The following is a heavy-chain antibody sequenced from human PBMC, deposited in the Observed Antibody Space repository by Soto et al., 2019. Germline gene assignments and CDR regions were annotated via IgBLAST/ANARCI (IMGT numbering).Heavy chain of an antibody. CDR1: GFTFSSYG. CDR3: AKVMSRAATMYYFDY. J-gene: IGHJ4*02. CDR2: LSYDGSNK. D-gene: IGHD2-15*01. V-gene: IGHV3-30*18. Sequence: VHLVESGGGLVQPGGSLRLSCAASGFTFSSYGMHWVRQAPGKGLEWVAVLSYDGSNKYYADSVKGRFTISRDNSKNTVYLQMNSLRAEDTAVYYCAKVMSRAATMYYFDYWGQGTLVTVSS.